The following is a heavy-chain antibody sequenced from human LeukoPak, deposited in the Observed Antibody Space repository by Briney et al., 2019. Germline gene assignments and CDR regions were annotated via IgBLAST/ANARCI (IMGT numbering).Heavy chain of an antibody. V-gene: IGHV1-69*05. CDR2: IIPIFGTA. Sequence: GASVKVSCKASGYTFTGYYMHWVRQAPGQGLEWMGGIIPIFGTANYAQKFQGRVTITTDESTSTAYMELSSLRSEDTAVYYCARAGIVVVPAAINGIDQGTDWFDPWGQGTLVTVSS. J-gene: IGHJ5*02. D-gene: IGHD2-2*01. CDR1: GYTFTGYY. CDR3: ARAGIVVVPAAINGIDQGTDWFDP.